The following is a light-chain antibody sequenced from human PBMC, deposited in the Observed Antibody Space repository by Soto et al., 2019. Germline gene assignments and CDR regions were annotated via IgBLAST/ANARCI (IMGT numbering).Light chain of an antibody. J-gene: IGKJ4*01. V-gene: IGKV3-15*01. CDR1: QSVDSR. Sequence: EVVLTQSPATLSLSPGEVATLSCNASQSVDSRLAGYQQKPGQAPRLLIEGASSRGTAITARCHGSGSGIECTLSIASLQYEDFAVYDCQQYSKWPLDFGVGTRGAIK. CDR3: QQYSKWPLD. CDR2: GAS.